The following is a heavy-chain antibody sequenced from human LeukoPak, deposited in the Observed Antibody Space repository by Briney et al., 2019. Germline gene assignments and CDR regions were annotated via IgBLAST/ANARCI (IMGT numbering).Heavy chain of an antibody. J-gene: IGHJ4*02. CDR1: GYSISSGYY. CDR2: IYHSGST. Sequence: SETLSLTCAVSGYSISSGYYWGWIRQPPGKGLEWIGSIYHSGSTYYNPSLKCRVTISVDTSKNQFSLKLSSVTAADTAVYYCARAGYCSGGSCYYFDYWGQGTLVTVSS. CDR3: ARAGYCSGGSCYYFDY. V-gene: IGHV4-38-2*01. D-gene: IGHD2-15*01.